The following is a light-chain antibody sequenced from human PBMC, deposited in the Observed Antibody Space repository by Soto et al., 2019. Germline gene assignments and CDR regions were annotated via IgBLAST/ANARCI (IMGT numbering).Light chain of an antibody. CDR1: QYIGTY. CDR2: DAS. V-gene: IGKV1-8*01. J-gene: IGKJ1*01. Sequence: AIRMTQSRSSFSASTGDRVSMTLLATQYIGTYLAWYQQIPGKAPKLLIYDASTLQTGVPSRFSGSGSGTDFTLTISYLQSEDFGTYYCQQFYNYPRTFGQGTKVDIK. CDR3: QQFYNYPRT.